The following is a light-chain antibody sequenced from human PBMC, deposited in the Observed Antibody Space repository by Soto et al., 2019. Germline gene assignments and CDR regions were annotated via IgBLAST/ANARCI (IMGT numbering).Light chain of an antibody. CDR3: KQSFSTPIT. J-gene: IGKJ5*01. V-gene: IGKV1-39*01. Sequence: DIQMTQSPSSLSASIGDRVTITCRASQSIRSYLNWYQQKPGKAPELLIYGASSLQSGVPSRFSGSGSGTDFTLTISSLQPEDVSTYYCKQSFSTPITFGQGTRLEI. CDR2: GAS. CDR1: QSIRSY.